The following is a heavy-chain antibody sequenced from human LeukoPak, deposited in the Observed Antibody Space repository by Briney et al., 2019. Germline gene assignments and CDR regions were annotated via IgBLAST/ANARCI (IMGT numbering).Heavy chain of an antibody. CDR1: GESFSGYH. CDR3: AREYSSPSAYMDV. V-gene: IGHV4-34*01. Sequence: PSETLSLTCAVYGESFSGYHWSWIRQPPGKGLEWIGEINHSGSTNYNPSLKSRVTISVDTSKNQFSLKLSSVTAADTAVYYCAREYSSPSAYMDVWGQGTTVTISS. D-gene: IGHD6-6*01. J-gene: IGHJ6*03. CDR2: INHSGST.